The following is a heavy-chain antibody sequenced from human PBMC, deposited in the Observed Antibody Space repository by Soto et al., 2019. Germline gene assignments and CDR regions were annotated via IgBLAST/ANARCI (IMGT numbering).Heavy chain of an antibody. CDR2: INPNSGGT. Sequence: ASVKVSCKASGYTFTGYYMHWVRQAPGQGLGWMGWINPNSGGTNYAQKFQGRVTMTRDTSISTAYMELSRLRSDDTAVYYCARDISDSSGYYHWGQGTLVTVSS. V-gene: IGHV1-2*02. CDR1: GYTFTGYY. CDR3: ARDISDSSGYYH. D-gene: IGHD3-22*01. J-gene: IGHJ4*02.